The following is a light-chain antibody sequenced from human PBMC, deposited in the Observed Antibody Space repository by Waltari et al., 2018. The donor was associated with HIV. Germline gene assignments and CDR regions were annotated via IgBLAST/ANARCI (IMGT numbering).Light chain of an antibody. Sequence: QSVLTQPPSASGTPGQGVTISCVGDSSNIGSNYVYWYQQLPGTAPKVLIYRHNPRPSGVPDQVSGSKSGAAASLTISGLRSADEAVYFCATRDGSLKVVGGGTKLTVL. CDR1: SSNIGSNY. V-gene: IGLV1-47*01. CDR3: ATRDGSLKV. CDR2: RHN. J-gene: IGLJ3*02.